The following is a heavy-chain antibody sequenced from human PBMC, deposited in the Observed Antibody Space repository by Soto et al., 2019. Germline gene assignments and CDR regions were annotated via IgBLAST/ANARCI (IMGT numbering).Heavy chain of an antibody. D-gene: IGHD1-26*01. J-gene: IGHJ3*02. CDR3: ARRSFPYSGSPLEPWSDALDI. V-gene: IGHV3-30*04. CDR1: GFSISTYA. Sequence: QVQLVESGGGVVQPGRSLRLSCAASGFSISTYALHWVRQAPGKGPEWVAIISYNGNNKHYADSVKGRFTISRDNSKNTVDLQMNSLRVEDTAMYYCARRSFPYSGSPLEPWSDALDIWDQGTMVTVSS. CDR2: ISYNGNNK.